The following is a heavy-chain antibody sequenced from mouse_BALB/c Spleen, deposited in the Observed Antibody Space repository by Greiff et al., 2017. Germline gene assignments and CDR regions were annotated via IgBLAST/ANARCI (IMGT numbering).Heavy chain of an antibody. Sequence: VKLMESGPGLVQPSQSLSITCTVSGFSLTSYGVHWVRQSPGKGLEWLGVIWSGGSTDYNAAFISRLSISKDNSKSQVFFKMNSLQADDTAIYYCARNQGYGNYVFAYWGQGTLVTVSA. CDR2: IWSGGST. J-gene: IGHJ3*01. D-gene: IGHD2-10*02. CDR1: GFSLTSYG. CDR3: ARNQGYGNYVFAY. V-gene: IGHV2-4-1*01.